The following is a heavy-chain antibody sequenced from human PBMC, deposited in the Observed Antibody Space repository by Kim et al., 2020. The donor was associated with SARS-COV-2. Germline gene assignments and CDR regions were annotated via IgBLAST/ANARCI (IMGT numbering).Heavy chain of an antibody. V-gene: IGHV3-53*01. CDR2: IYSGGST. CDR3: ARAESGYSYGSGGLRGLDWFDP. Sequence: GGSLRLSCAASGFTVSSNYMSWVRQAPGKGLEWVSVIYSGGSTYYADSVKGRFTISRDNSKNTLYLQMNSLRAEDTAVYYCARAESGYSYGSGGLRGLDWFDPWGQGTLVTVSS. CDR1: GFTVSSNY. J-gene: IGHJ5*02. D-gene: IGHD5-18*01.